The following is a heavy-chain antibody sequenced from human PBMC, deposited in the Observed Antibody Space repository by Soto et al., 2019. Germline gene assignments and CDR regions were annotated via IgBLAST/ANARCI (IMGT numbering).Heavy chain of an antibody. CDR1: GGSFSGYY. J-gene: IGHJ4*02. CDR3: ARDYYDSSGRPTIDY. Sequence: LETLSLTCTVYGGSFSGYYWSWIRQPPGKGLEWIGEINHSGSTNYNPSLKSRVTISVDTSKNQFSLKLSSVTAADTAVYYCARDYYDSSGRPTIDYWGQGTLVT. D-gene: IGHD3-22*01. CDR2: INHSGST. V-gene: IGHV4-34*01.